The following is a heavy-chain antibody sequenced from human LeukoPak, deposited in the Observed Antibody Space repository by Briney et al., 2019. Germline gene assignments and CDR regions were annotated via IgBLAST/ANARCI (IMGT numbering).Heavy chain of an antibody. CDR3: AKATRGGWYHFDY. CDR1: GFTFDDYA. J-gene: IGHJ4*02. V-gene: IGHV3-9*01. CDR2: ISWNSGSI. D-gene: IGHD6-19*01. Sequence: GRSLRLSCAASGFTFDDYAMHWVRQAPGKGLEWVSGISWNSGSIGYADSVRGRFTISRDNAKNSLYLQMNSLRAEDTALYYCAKATRGGWYHFDYWGQGTLVTVSS.